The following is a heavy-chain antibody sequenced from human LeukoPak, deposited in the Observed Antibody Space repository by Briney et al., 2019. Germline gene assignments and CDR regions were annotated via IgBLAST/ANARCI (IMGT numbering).Heavy chain of an antibody. CDR1: GYTFTGYY. V-gene: IGHV1-2*02. CDR2: INPNSGGT. J-gene: IGHJ6*03. D-gene: IGHD5-24*01. CDR3: AREGSRDGYNFGYYYYYMDV. Sequence: ASVKVSCKASGYTFTGYYTHWVRQAPGQGLEWMGWINPNSGGTNYAQKFQGRVTMTRDTSISTAYMELSRLRSDDTAVYYCAREGSRDGYNFGYYYYYMDVGGKGTTVSVSS.